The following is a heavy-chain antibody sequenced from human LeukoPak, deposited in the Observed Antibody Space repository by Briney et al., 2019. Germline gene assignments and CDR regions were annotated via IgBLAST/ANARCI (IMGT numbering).Heavy chain of an antibody. V-gene: IGHV4-59*08. CDR1: GGSISSYY. Sequence: SETLSLTCTVSGGSISSYYWSWIRQPPGKGLEWIGYIYYSGSTNYNPSLKSRVTISVDTSKNQFSLKLSSVTAADTAVYYCARWDSSSWYEFDYWGQGTLVTVSS. J-gene: IGHJ4*02. D-gene: IGHD6-13*01. CDR3: ARWDSSSWYEFDY. CDR2: IYYSGST.